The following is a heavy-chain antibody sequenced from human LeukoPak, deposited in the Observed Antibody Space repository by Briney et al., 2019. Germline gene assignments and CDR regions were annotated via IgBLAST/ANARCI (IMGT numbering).Heavy chain of an antibody. J-gene: IGHJ3*02. Sequence: GGSLRLSCAASGFTFSSYAMHWVRQAPGKGLEWVAVISYDGSNKYYADSVKGRFTISRDNSKNTLYLQMNSLRAEDTAVYYCARENGSGSYYYPGWNDAFDIWGQGTMVTVSS. D-gene: IGHD3-10*01. V-gene: IGHV3-30*04. CDR3: ARENGSGSYYYPGWNDAFDI. CDR2: ISYDGSNK. CDR1: GFTFSSYA.